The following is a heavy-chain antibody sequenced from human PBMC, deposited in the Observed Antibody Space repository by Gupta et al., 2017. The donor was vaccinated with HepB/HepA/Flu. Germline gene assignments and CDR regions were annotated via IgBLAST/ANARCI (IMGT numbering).Heavy chain of an antibody. CDR2: IYTGGNT. CDR1: GFSVSINNY. CDR3: ARESPYCSINSCYARYYFEN. Sequence: EVQLVESGGGLVQPGGSLRLSCVASGFSVSINNYMNWVRQAPGKGLEWVSVIYTGGNTNYADSVKGRFTISRHDSKNTVYLQMNSLTVEDTAVYYCARESPYCSINSCYARYYFENWGQGTLVTVSS. V-gene: IGHV3-53*04. J-gene: IGHJ4*02. D-gene: IGHD2-2*01.